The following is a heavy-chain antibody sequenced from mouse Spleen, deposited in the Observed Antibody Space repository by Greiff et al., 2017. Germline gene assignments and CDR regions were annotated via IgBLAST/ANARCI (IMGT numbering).Heavy chain of an antibody. CDR2: ISSGGGST. D-gene: IGHD1-1*01. J-gene: IGHJ2*01. Sequence: EVQGVESGGGLVKPGGSLKLSCAASGFAFSSYDMSWVRQTPEKRLEWVAYISSGGGSTYYPDTVKGRFTISRDNAKNTLYLQMSSLKSEDTAMYYCARQGGSSPFDYWGQGTTLTVSS. V-gene: IGHV5-12-1*01. CDR3: ARQGGSSPFDY. CDR1: GFAFSSYD.